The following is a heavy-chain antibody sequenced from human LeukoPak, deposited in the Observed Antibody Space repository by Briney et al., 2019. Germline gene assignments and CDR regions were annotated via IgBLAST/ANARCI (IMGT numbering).Heavy chain of an antibody. Sequence: GGSLRLSCAASGFTFSSYGMHWVRQAPGKGLEWVAVIWYDGCNKYYADSVKGRFTISRDNSKNTLYLQMNSLRAEDTAVYYCASLGTGSGSYSSDYWGQGTLVTVSS. D-gene: IGHD3-10*01. CDR2: IWYDGCNK. J-gene: IGHJ4*02. CDR3: ASLGTGSGSYSSDY. CDR1: GFTFSSYG. V-gene: IGHV3-33*01.